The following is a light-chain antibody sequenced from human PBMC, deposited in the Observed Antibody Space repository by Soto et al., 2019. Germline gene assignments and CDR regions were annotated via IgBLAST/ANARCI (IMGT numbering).Light chain of an antibody. J-gene: IGLJ1*01. CDR1: KLGDKY. CDR3: QAWDSSTAFYV. V-gene: IGLV3-1*01. CDR2: QDS. Sequence: SYELTQPPSVSVSPGQTASITCSGDKLGDKYACWYQQKPGQSPVLVIDQDSKRPSGIPERFSGSNSGNTATLTISGTQAMDEADYYCQAWDSSTAFYVFGTGTKVTVL.